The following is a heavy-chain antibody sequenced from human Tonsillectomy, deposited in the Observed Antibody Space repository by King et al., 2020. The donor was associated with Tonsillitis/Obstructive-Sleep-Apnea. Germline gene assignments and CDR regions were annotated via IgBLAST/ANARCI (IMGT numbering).Heavy chain of an antibody. V-gene: IGHV3-7*01. CDR2: IKEDGSEK. J-gene: IGHJ3*02. Sequence: VQLVESGGGLVQPGGSLRLSCVASGFTLNHYWMTWVRQAPGKGLEWVANIKEDGSEKNYVDSVKGRFTVSRDNARNSLYLQMNSLRAEDAAVYYCARDLSVVVAAIWYDVHDIWGQGPMVPVSP. CDR3: ARDLSVVVAAIWYDVHDI. CDR1: GFTLNHYW. D-gene: IGHD2-21*02.